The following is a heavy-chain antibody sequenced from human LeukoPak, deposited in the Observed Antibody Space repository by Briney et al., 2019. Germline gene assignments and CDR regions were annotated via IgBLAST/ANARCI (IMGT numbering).Heavy chain of an antibody. D-gene: IGHD1-26*01. CDR2: IIPILGIA. CDR1: GGTFSSYA. CDR3: ARVKRVGATWAFDI. Sequence: GPSVKVSCKASGGTFSSYAISWVRQASGQGLEWMGRIIPILGIANYAQKFQGRVTITADKSTSTAYMELSSLRSEDTAVYYCARVKRVGATWAFDIWGQGTMVTVSS. J-gene: IGHJ3*02. V-gene: IGHV1-69*04.